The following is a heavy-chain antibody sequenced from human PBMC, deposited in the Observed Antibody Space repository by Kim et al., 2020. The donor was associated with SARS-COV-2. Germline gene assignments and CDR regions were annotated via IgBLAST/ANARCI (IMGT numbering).Heavy chain of an antibody. D-gene: IGHD3-10*01. V-gene: IGHV4-34*01. CDR2: INHSGST. Sequence: SETLSLTCAVYGGSFSGYYWSWIRQPPGKGLEWIGEINHSGSTNYNPSLKSRVTISVDTSKNQFSLKLNSVTAADTAVYYCARAHYSVWYYYYGMDVWGQGTTVTVSS. J-gene: IGHJ6*02. CDR1: GGSFSGYY. CDR3: ARAHYSVWYYYYGMDV.